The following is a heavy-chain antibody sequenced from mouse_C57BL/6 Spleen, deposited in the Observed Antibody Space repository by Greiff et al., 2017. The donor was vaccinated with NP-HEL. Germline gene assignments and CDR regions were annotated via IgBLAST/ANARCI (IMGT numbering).Heavy chain of an antibody. CDR2: INPSTGGT. V-gene: IGHV1-42*01. D-gene: IGHD2-3*01. CDR1: GYSFTGYY. Sequence: LVESGPELVKPGASVKISCKASGYSFTGYYMNWVKQSPEKSLEWIGEINPSTGGTTYNQKFKAKATLTVAKSSSTASMRLKSLTSVDSAVYYCASRYDGYSWFAYWGQGALVTVSA. CDR3: ASRYDGYSWFAY. J-gene: IGHJ3*01.